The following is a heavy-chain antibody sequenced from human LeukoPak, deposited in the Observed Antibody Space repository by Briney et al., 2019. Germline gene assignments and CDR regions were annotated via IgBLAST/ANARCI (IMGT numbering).Heavy chain of an antibody. J-gene: IGHJ5*02. CDR2: INPNSGGT. V-gene: IGHV1-2*02. Sequence: SXXVSCKGSGYTFTDYYMHWVRQAPGQGVEGMGWINPNSGGTNYAQKFQGRVTMTRDPPISTAYMELSRLRSDDTAVYYCAMNPQLSGSPPDLLGWFDPWGQGTLVTVSS. D-gene: IGHD1-14*01. CDR3: AMNPQLSGSPPDLLGWFDP. CDR1: GYTFTDYY.